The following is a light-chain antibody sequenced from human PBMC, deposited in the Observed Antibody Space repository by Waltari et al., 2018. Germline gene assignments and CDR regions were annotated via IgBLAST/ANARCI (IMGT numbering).Light chain of an antibody. CDR2: DVT. J-gene: IGLJ3*02. CDR3: SSSTSSITWV. V-gene: IGLV2-18*02. Sequence: QSALTQPPSVSGSPGQSVTISCTGTSSDVGNYNHVSLYQQSPGTAPKLIIYDVTNRPSGVPDRVSGSMSGHTASLPISGLQAEDESDYYCSSSTSSITWVFGGGTKLTVL. CDR1: SSDVGNYNH.